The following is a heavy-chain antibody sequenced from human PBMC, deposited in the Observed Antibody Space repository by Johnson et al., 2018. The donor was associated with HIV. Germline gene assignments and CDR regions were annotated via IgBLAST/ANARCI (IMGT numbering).Heavy chain of an antibody. D-gene: IGHD5-18*01. CDR3: TTVGGILGTYAFDI. CDR2: IKSKTDGGTT. J-gene: IGHJ3*02. CDR1: GFTFINAW. V-gene: IGHV3-15*02. Sequence: MLLVESGGTLVKPGGSLSLSCAASGFTFINAWMTWVRQSPGKGLELVGRIKSKTDGGTTDYAAPVKGRFTISRDDSKNTLYLQMNRLKTEDTALYYCTTVGGILGTYAFDIWGQGTMVTVS.